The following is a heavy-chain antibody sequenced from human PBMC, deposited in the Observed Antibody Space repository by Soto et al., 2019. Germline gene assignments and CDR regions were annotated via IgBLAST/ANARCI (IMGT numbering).Heavy chain of an antibody. Sequence: GGSLRLSCAASGFTFSSYAMSWVRQAPGKGLEWVSAISGSGGSTYYADSVKGRFTISRDNSKNTLYLQMNSLRAEDTAVYYCAKVVNDYTPAGGYYFDYWGQGTLVTVSS. V-gene: IGHV3-23*01. CDR2: ISGSGGST. CDR1: GFTFSSYA. J-gene: IGHJ4*02. D-gene: IGHD4-4*01. CDR3: AKVVNDYTPAGGYYFDY.